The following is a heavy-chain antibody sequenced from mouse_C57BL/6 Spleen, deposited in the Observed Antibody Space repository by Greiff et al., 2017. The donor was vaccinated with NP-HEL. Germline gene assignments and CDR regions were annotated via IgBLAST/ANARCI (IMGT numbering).Heavy chain of an antibody. V-gene: IGHV1-52*01. CDR1: GYTFTSYW. J-gene: IGHJ2*01. D-gene: IGHD1-3*01. CDR2: IDPSDSET. Sequence: QVHVKQPGAELVRPGSSVKLSCKASGYTFTSYWMHWVKQRPIQGLEWIGNIDPSDSETHYNQKFKDKATLTVDKSSSTAYMQLSSLTSEDSAVYYCASKGGGRDYWGQGTTLTVSS. CDR3: ASKGGGRDY.